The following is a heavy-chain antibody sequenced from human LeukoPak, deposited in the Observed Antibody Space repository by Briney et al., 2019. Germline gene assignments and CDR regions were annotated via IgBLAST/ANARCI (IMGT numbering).Heavy chain of an antibody. Sequence: ASVKVSCKVSGYTLTELSMHWVRQAPGKGPEWMGGFDPEDGETIYAQKFQGRVTMTEDTSTDTAYMELSSLRSEDTAVYYCATANSGGNRYYYYYGMDVWGQGTTVTVSS. CDR3: ATANSGGNRYYYYYGMDV. V-gene: IGHV1-24*01. D-gene: IGHD4-23*01. CDR2: FDPEDGET. J-gene: IGHJ6*02. CDR1: GYTLTELS.